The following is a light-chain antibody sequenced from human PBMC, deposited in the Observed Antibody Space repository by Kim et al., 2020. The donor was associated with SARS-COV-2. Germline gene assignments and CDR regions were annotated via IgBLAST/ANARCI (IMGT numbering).Light chain of an antibody. J-gene: IGKJ4*01. CDR2: DAS. CDR1: QNVSSSY. CDR3: QQYGSSRIT. V-gene: IGKV3-20*01. Sequence: EIVLTQSPGTLSLSPGERATHSCRASQNVSSSYLAWYQQKPGQAPRLLIYDASSRATGIPDRVSGSGSVTDFTLSISSLGPEDFAVYYCQQYGSSRITFGGGTKVDIK.